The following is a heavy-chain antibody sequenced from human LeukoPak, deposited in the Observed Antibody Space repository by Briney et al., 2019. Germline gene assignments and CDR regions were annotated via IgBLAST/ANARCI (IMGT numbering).Heavy chain of an antibody. CDR2: INPSGGST. V-gene: IGHV1-46*01. D-gene: IGHD1-26*01. CDR1: GYTFTSYY. Sequence: ASVKVSCKPSGYTFTSYYMHWVRQAPGQGLEWMGIINPSGGSTSYAQKFQGRVTMTRDTSTSTVYMELSSLRSEDTAGYYCAGGGATNMFLQDWFDPWGQGTLVTVSS. J-gene: IGHJ5*02. CDR3: AGGGATNMFLQDWFDP.